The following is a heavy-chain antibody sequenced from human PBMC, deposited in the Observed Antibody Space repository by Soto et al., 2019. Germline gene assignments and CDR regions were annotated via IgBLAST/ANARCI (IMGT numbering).Heavy chain of an antibody. D-gene: IGHD3-22*01. CDR3: ARAYYYDSSGYYANYYYYGMDV. CDR1: GFSLSNARMG. Sequence: QVTLKEPGPVLVKPTETLTLTCTVSGFSLSNARMGVSWIRQPPGKALEWLAHIFSNDEKSYSTSLKSRLTISKYTSKSQVVLTMTHMEPVDTDTYYCARAYYYDSSGYYANYYYYGMDVWGQGTTVTVSS. V-gene: IGHV2-26*01. CDR2: IFSNDEK. J-gene: IGHJ6*02.